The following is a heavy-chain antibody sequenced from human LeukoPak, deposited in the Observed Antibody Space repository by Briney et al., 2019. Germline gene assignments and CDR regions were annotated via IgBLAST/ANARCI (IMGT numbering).Heavy chain of an antibody. CDR3: ARDYYDSSGSFSGFDY. J-gene: IGHJ4*02. Sequence: SETLSLTCTVSGDSISIGNYWGWIRQPPGKGLEWIGSFYHSRSTSYNPSLKSRVTISVDTFKNQFSLKLTSVTAADTAVYYCARDYYDSSGSFSGFDYWGQGTLVTVSS. CDR1: GDSISIGNY. V-gene: IGHV4-38-2*02. D-gene: IGHD3-22*01. CDR2: FYHSRST.